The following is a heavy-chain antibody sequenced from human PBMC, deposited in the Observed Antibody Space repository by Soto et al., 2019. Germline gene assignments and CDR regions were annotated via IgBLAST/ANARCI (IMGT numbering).Heavy chain of an antibody. CDR2: MNPNSGNT. CDR1: GYTFTSYD. J-gene: IGHJ4*02. Sequence: QVKLVQSGAEVKKPGASVKVSCKASGYTFTSYDINWVRQATGQGLEWMGWMNPNSGNTGHAQKFQGRVTMTRNTSISTAYMGLSSLRSEDTAVYNCARARAAAGFDYWGQGTLVTVSS. D-gene: IGHD6-13*01. CDR3: ARARAAAGFDY. V-gene: IGHV1-8*01.